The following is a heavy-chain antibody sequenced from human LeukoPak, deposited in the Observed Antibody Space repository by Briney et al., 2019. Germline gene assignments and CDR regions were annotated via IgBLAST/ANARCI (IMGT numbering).Heavy chain of an antibody. CDR3: ARVTCRDGYNSNTHNRKEDLFDY. Sequence: SETLSLTCAVYSGSFSGSYWSWIRQPPGKGLEWIGEINHSGSTNYNPSLKSRVTISVDTSKNQFSLKLSSVTAADTAVYYCARVTCRDGYNSNTHNRKEDLFDYWGQGTLVTVSS. V-gene: IGHV4-34*01. J-gene: IGHJ4*02. D-gene: IGHD5-24*01. CDR2: INHSGST. CDR1: SGSFSGSY.